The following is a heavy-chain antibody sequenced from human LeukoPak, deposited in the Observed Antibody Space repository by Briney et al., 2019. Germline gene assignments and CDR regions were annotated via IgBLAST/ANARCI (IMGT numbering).Heavy chain of an antibody. CDR2: VHDTGST. CDR3: VYGPNHYYFDH. Sequence: SKTLSLTCTVSGDSISGYYYTWIRQPTEKDLEWIGYVHDTGSTNYHPSLKSRVTISLDTSMKQFSLNLRSVTAADAAVYFCVYGPNHYYFDHWGQGTLVTVSS. J-gene: IGHJ4*02. CDR1: GDSISGYY. V-gene: IGHV4-59*01. D-gene: IGHD3-16*01.